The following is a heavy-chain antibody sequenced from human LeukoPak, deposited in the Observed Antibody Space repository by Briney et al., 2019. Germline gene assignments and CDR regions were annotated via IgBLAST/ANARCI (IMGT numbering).Heavy chain of an antibody. CDR1: GGSFSGYY. D-gene: IGHD6-19*01. V-gene: IGHV4-34*01. CDR3: ARGGIAVAGNYYYYYMDV. Sequence: SETLSLTCAVYGGSFSGYYWSWIRQPPGKGLEWIGEINHSGSTNYNPSLKSRVTISVDTSKNQFSLKLSSVTAADTAVYYCARGGIAVAGNYYYYYMDVWGKGTTVTISS. J-gene: IGHJ6*03. CDR2: INHSGST.